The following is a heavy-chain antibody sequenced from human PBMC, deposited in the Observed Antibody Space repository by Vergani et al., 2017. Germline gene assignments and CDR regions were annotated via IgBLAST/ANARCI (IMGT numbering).Heavy chain of an antibody. J-gene: IGHJ6*02. D-gene: IGHD3-22*01. V-gene: IGHV4-59*10. CDR3: ARALWYYDSSGYVHYYGMDV. CDR2: MYTSGST. Sequence: QVQLQQWGAGLLKPSETLSLTCAVYGGSFSGYYWSWIRQPPGKGLEWIGRMYTSGSTNYNPSLKSRVTISVDMSKNQFSLKLSSVTAADTAVYYCARALWYYDSSGYVHYYGMDVWGQGTTVTVSS. CDR1: GGSFSGYY.